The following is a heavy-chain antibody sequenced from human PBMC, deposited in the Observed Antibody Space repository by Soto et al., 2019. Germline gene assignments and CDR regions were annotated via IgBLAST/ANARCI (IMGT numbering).Heavy chain of an antibody. Sequence: RGESLKISCKGSGYSFTSYWIGWVRQMPGKGLEWMGIIYPGDSDTRYSPSFQGQVTISADKSISTAYLQWSSLKASGTAMYYCARRSIAARRYYGMDVWGQGTTVTVSS. V-gene: IGHV5-51*01. D-gene: IGHD6-6*01. CDR3: ARRSIAARRYYGMDV. CDR2: IYPGDSDT. CDR1: GYSFTSYW. J-gene: IGHJ6*02.